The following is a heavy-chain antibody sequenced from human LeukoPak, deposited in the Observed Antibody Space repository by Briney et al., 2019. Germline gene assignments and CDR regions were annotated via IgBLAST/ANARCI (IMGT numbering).Heavy chain of an antibody. J-gene: IGHJ5*02. V-gene: IGHV4-39*01. Sequence: SETLSLTCTVSGGSISSGSYYWGWIRQPPGKGLEWIGSIYYSGSTYYNPSLKSRVTISVDTSKNQFSLKLSSVTAADTAVYYCAGGSGSSNWFDPWGQGTLVTVSS. CDR1: GGSISSGSYY. CDR2: IYYSGST. D-gene: IGHD3-10*01. CDR3: AGGSGSSNWFDP.